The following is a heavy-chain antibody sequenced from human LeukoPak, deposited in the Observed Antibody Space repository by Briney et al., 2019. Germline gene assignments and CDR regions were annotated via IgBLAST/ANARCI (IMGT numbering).Heavy chain of an antibody. J-gene: IGHJ5*01. Sequence: SETLSLACAVSGDSISTTNYYWGWIRQPPGKGLEWIGIIYYSGITHYNPSLKSRVTILVDTSKNQFSLKLSSVTDADTAVYYCARVRRSLNWFDSWGQGTLVTVSS. CDR1: GDSISTTNYY. CDR2: IYYSGIT. D-gene: IGHD3-3*01. V-gene: IGHV4-39*01. CDR3: ARVRRSLNWFDS.